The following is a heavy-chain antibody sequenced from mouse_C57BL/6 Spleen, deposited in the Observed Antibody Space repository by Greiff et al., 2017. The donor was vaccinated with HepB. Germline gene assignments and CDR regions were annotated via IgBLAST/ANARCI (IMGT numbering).Heavy chain of an antibody. CDR2: INPSNGGT. V-gene: IGHV1-53*01. J-gene: IGHJ4*01. CDR1: GYTFTSYW. CDR3: ARSGYYDYVLYYARDY. Sequence: QVQLQQPGTELVKPGASVKLSCKASGYTFTSYWMHWVKQRPGQGLEWIGNINPSNGGTTYNEKFKSKATLTVDKSSSTAYMQLSSLTSEDSAVYYCARSGYYDYVLYYARDYWGQGTSVTVSS. D-gene: IGHD2-4*01.